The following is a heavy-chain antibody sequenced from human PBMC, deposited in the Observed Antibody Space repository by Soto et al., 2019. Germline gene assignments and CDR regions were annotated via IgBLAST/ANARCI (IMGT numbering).Heavy chain of an antibody. CDR1: GGSISSYY. CDR2: IYYSGST. D-gene: IGHD3-22*01. J-gene: IGHJ3*02. V-gene: IGHV4-59*01. CDR3: AREGDYYDSSGLVDAFDI. Sequence: SETLSLTCTVSGGSISSYYWSWIRQPPGKGLEWIGYIYYSGSTNYNPSLKSRVTISVDTSKNQFSLKLSSVTAADTAVYYCAREGDYYDSSGLVDAFDIWGQGTMVTVSS.